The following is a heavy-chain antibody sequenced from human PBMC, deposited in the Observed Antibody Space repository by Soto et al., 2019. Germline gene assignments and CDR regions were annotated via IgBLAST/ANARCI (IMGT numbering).Heavy chain of an antibody. Sequence: QVQLQQWGAGLLEPSETLSLTCGISGGSFSGFYWSWIRQSPGKGLEWIGEINHSGTTHYNPSLESRVNRWIDTSKAQFSLHVNSVTAADTAIYYCARHVLQYTWMHPWGQGTLVSVSS. J-gene: IGHJ5*02. CDR1: GGSFSGFY. D-gene: IGHD1-1*01. V-gene: IGHV4-34*01. CDR3: ARHVLQYTWMHP. CDR2: INHSGTT.